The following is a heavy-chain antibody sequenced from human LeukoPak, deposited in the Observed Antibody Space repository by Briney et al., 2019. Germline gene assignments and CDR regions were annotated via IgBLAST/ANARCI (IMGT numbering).Heavy chain of an antibody. CDR1: GFTFSSYW. CDR3: ARDQGAVVPAACDY. V-gene: IGHV3-74*01. J-gene: IGHJ4*02. D-gene: IGHD2-2*01. Sequence: GGSLRLSCAASGFTFSSYWMHWVRQAPGKGPVWVSRINSDESSTSYADSVKGRFTISRDNAKNTLYLQMNSLRAEDTAVYYCARDQGAVVPAACDYWGQGTLVTVSS. CDR2: INSDESST.